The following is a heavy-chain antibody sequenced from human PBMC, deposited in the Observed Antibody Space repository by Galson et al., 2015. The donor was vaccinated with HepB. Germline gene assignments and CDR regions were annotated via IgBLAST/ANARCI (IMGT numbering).Heavy chain of an antibody. V-gene: IGHV1-3*01. Sequence: SVKVSCKASGYTFTSYDMHWVRQAPGQRLEWMGWINAGNGNTKYSQKFQSRVTITRDTSVSTAYMELSSLRSEDTAVYYCARVGGRGPHAFDIWGQGTMVTVSS. CDR2: INAGNGNT. CDR1: GYTFTSYD. CDR3: ARVGGRGPHAFDI. D-gene: IGHD3-10*01. J-gene: IGHJ3*02.